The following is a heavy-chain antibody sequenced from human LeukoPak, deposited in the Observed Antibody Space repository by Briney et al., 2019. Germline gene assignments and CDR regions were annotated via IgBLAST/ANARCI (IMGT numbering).Heavy chain of an antibody. CDR1: GYTFTGSY. Sequence: ASVKVSSKASGYTFTGSYMHWVRQAPGQGLEWMGWINPNSGGTNYAQNFQGRVTLTRDTSISTAYMDLTRLRSDDTAVYYCARGYGDYSGALDIWGQGTVVTVSS. V-gene: IGHV1-2*02. D-gene: IGHD4-17*01. J-gene: IGHJ3*02. CDR2: INPNSGGT. CDR3: ARGYGDYSGALDI.